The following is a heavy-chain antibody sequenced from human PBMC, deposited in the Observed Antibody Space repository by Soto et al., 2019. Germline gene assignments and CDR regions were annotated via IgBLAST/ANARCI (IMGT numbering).Heavy chain of an antibody. Sequence: QVQLVESGGGGVQPGRSLRISCAASRFNFSSYGMHGVRQAPGKGLEWVAVIWYDGSNKYYADSVKGRFTISRDNSKKTLYLQMNSLRAEDTAVYYCASDSPAAYGIHGPFDYWGQGTLVTVSS. CDR3: ASDSPAAYGIHGPFDY. J-gene: IGHJ4*02. CDR1: RFNFSSYG. V-gene: IGHV3-33*01. D-gene: IGHD2-2*01. CDR2: IWYDGSNK.